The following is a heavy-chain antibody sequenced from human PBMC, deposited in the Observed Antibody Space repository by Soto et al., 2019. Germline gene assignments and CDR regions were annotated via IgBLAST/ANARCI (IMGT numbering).Heavy chain of an antibody. J-gene: IGHJ5*02. D-gene: IGHD6-19*01. V-gene: IGHV4-31*03. CDR3: ARDSPGTGIAVAGT. Sequence: SETLSLTCTVSGGSISSGCYYWSWIRQHPGKGLEWIGYIYYSGSTYYNPSLKSRVTISVDTSKNQFSLKLSSVTAADTAVYYCARDSPGTGIAVAGTWGQGTLVTVSS. CDR1: GGSISSGCYY. CDR2: IYYSGST.